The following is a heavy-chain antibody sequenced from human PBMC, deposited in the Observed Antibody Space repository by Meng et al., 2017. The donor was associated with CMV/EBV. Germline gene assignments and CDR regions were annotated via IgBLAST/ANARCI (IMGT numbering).Heavy chain of an antibody. CDR2: IENDGNNK. CDR1: GFTFRSYD. V-gene: IGHV3-30*02. CDR3: AKFLTDSPDDAFDI. Sequence: GGSLRLSCAASGFTFRSYDIHWVRQAPGKGLEWVAFIENDGNNKKSADSVKGRFIISRDNSKNTLYLQMNSLRAEDTAGYYCAKFLTDSPDDAFDIWGQGTMVTVSS. D-gene: IGHD3-9*01. J-gene: IGHJ3*02.